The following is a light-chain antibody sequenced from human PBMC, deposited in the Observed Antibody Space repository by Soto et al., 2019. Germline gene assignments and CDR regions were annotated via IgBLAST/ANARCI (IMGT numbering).Light chain of an antibody. CDR2: AAS. Sequence: DIQMTQSPTSLSASIGDGVTITCRASQSINSYLNWYQQKPGKAPKLLISAASNLQSGVPSRFRGSGSGTDFTLTISSLQPEDFATYYCQQSFSTLLITFGQGTRLEI. CDR3: QQSFSTLLIT. V-gene: IGKV1-39*01. J-gene: IGKJ5*01. CDR1: QSINSY.